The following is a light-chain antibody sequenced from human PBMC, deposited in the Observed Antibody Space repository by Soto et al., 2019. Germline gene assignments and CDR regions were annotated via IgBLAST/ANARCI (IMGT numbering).Light chain of an antibody. V-gene: IGLV2-14*03. CDR3: SSYPTSNPRQIV. CDR2: DVS. Sequence: QSALTQPASVSGSPGQSITISCTGTSSDVGGYNYVSWYQHHPGKAPKLIIYDVSNRPSGVSIRFSGSKSDNTASRTISGPHPGDGVDYHCSSYPTSNPRQIVFGTGTKLTVL. J-gene: IGLJ1*01. CDR1: SSDVGGYNY.